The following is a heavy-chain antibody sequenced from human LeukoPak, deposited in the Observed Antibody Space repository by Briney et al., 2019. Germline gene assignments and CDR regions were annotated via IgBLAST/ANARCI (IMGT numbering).Heavy chain of an antibody. D-gene: IGHD4-17*01. CDR2: ISSSSSYI. CDR1: GFTFSSYS. J-gene: IGHJ4*02. V-gene: IGHV3-21*01. Sequence: GGSLRLSCAASGFTFSSYSMNWVRQAPGKGLEWVSSISSSSSYIYYADSVKGRFTISRDNAKNSLYLQMNSLRAEDTAVYYCARPDYGDKGPFFDYWGQGTPVTVSS. CDR3: ARPDYGDKGPFFDY.